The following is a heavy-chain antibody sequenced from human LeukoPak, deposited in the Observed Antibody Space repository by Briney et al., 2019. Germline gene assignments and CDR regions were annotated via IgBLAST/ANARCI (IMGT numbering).Heavy chain of an antibody. D-gene: IGHD2-2*01. CDR1: GFTFSSYE. J-gene: IGHJ3*02. Sequence: PGGSLRLSYAASGFTFSSYEMNWVRQAPGKGLEWVSYISGSGSTIYSADSVKGRFTISRDNAKNSLYLQMNSLRAEDTAIYYCAREVGYCSSTSCRDAFDIWGQGTMVTVSS. V-gene: IGHV3-48*03. CDR2: ISGSGSTI. CDR3: AREVGYCSSTSCRDAFDI.